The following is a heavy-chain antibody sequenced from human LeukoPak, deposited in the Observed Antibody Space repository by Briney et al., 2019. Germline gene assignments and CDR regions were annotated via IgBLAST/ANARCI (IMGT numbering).Heavy chain of an antibody. D-gene: IGHD6-19*01. CDR3: ARGHSSGWRYYFDY. CDR1: GLTFSNAW. CDR2: INHSGST. Sequence: GSLRLSCAASGLTFSNAWMTWVRQAPGKGLEWIGEINHSGSTNYNPSLKSRVTISVDTSKNQFSLKLSSVTAADTAVYYCARGHSSGWRYYFDYWGQGTLVTVSS. V-gene: IGHV4-34*01. J-gene: IGHJ4*02.